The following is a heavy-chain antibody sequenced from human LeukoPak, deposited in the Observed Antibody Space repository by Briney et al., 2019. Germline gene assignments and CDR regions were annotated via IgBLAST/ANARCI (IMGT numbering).Heavy chain of an antibody. CDR3: ARTTEGGYTYGYFYYYYMDV. V-gene: IGHV1-2*02. J-gene: IGHJ6*03. D-gene: IGHD5-18*01. CDR2: INPNSGGT. Sequence: GASVKVSCKASGYTFTGYYMHWVRQAPGQGLEWMGWINPNSGGTNYAQKFQGRATMTRDTSISTAYMELSRLRSDDTAVYYCARTTEGGYTYGYFYYYYMDVWGKGTTVTISS. CDR1: GYTFTGYY.